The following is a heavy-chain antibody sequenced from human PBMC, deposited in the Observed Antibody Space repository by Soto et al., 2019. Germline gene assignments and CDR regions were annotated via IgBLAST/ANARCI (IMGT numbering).Heavy chain of an antibody. J-gene: IGHJ4*02. V-gene: IGHV3-30*18. CDR1: GFTFSSYG. D-gene: IGHD6-19*01. CDR2: ISYDGSNK. CDR3: AKVTAGTPFDY. Sequence: QVQLVESGGGVVQPGRSLRLSCAASGFTFSSYGMHWARQAPGKGLEWVAVISYDGSNKYYADSVKGRFTISRDNSKNTLYLQMNSLRAEDTAVYYCAKVTAGTPFDYWGQGTLVTVSS.